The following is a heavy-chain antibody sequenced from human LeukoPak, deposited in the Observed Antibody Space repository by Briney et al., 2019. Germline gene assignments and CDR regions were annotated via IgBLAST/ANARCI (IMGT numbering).Heavy chain of an antibody. D-gene: IGHD3-22*01. Sequence: SETLSLTCTVSDGSISSGSYYWSWIRQPAGKGLEWIGRIYTSGSTNYNPSLKSRVTISVDTSKNQFSLKLSSVTAADTAVYYCARDRYYYDSSGYLFDYWGQGTLVTVSS. CDR3: ARDRYYYDSSGYLFDY. V-gene: IGHV4-61*02. CDR2: IYTSGST. J-gene: IGHJ4*02. CDR1: DGSISSGSYY.